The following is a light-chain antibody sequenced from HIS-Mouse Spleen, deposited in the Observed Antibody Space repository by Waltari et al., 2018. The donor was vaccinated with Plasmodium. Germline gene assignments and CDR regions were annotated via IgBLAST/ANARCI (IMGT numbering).Light chain of an antibody. V-gene: IGLV5-45*03. CDR1: SGINVGTYR. J-gene: IGLJ3*02. CDR3: MIWHSSAWV. Sequence: QAVLTQPSSLSASPGASASLTCTLRSGINVGTYRLYWYQKKPCSPPQYLLRYKSDSDKQQGSGVPSRFSGSKDASANAGILLISGLQSEDEADYYCMIWHSSAWVFGGGTKLTVL. CDR2: YKSDSDK.